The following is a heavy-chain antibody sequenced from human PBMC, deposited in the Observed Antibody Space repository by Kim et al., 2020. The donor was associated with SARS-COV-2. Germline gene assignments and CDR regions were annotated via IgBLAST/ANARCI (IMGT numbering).Heavy chain of an antibody. CDR1: GFTFSSYG. Sequence: GGSLRLSCAASGFTFSSYGMHWVRQAPGKGLEWVAVIWYDGSNKYYADSVKGRFTISRDNSKNTLYLQMNSLRAEDTAVYYCARDLVWFGESRSLVYYYGMDVWGQGTTVTVSS. CDR3: ARDLVWFGESRSLVYYYGMDV. J-gene: IGHJ6*02. V-gene: IGHV3-33*01. CDR2: IWYDGSNK. D-gene: IGHD3-10*01.